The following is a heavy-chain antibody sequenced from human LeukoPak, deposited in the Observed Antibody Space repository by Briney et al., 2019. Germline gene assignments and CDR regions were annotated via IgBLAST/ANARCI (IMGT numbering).Heavy chain of an antibody. J-gene: IGHJ4*02. V-gene: IGHV4-59*01. CDR1: GGSISSYY. D-gene: IGHD6-13*01. CDR2: IYYSGST. CDR3: ARAAAAGDYFDY. Sequence: SETLSLTCTDSGGSISSYYWSWIRQPPGKGLEWIGYIYYSGSTNYNPSLKSRVTISVDTSKNQFSLKLSSVTAADTAVYYCARAAAAGDYFDYWGQGTLVTVSS.